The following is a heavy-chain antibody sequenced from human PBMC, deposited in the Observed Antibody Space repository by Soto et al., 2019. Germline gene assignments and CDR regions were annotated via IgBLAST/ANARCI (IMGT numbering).Heavy chain of an antibody. D-gene: IGHD6-13*01. Sequence: ESGGGLVKPGGSLRLSCAASGFTFSDYYMSWIRQAPGKGLEWVSYISSRGSTIYYADSVKGRFTISRDNAKNSLYLQMNSLRAEDTAVYYCASELYSSSGGYYYYGMDVWGQGTTVTVSS. CDR3: ASELYSSSGGYYYYGMDV. CDR1: GFTFSDYY. V-gene: IGHV3-11*01. J-gene: IGHJ6*02. CDR2: ISSRGSTI.